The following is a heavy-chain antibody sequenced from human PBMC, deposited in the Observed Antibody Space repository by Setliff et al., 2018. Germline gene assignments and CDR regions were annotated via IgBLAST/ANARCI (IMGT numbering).Heavy chain of an antibody. J-gene: IGHJ4*02. V-gene: IGHV4-59*08. Sequence: SETLSLTCTVSGGGSINNYYWSWVRQSPGKGLEWIGFVHFGGDTNYNPSLKSRVTMSADTSNNQFSLKLFSVTAADTAVYYCAHSTTFDLHHDYWGQGALVTVSS. CDR1: GGGSINNYY. D-gene: IGHD3-9*01. CDR3: AHSTTFDLHHDY. CDR2: VHFGGDT.